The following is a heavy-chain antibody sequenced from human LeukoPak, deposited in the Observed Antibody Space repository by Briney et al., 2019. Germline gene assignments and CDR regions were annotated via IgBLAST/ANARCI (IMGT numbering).Heavy chain of an antibody. D-gene: IGHD3-10*01. Sequence: GGSLRLSCAASGFTFSAAWMNWVRQAPGKGLEWVAFIRYDGSNKYYADSVKGRFTISRDNSKNTLYLQMNSLRAEDTAVYYCAKDGGSGSYTHYFDYWGQGTLVTVSS. V-gene: IGHV3-30*02. CDR2: IRYDGSNK. CDR1: GFTFSAAW. CDR3: AKDGGSGSYTHYFDY. J-gene: IGHJ4*02.